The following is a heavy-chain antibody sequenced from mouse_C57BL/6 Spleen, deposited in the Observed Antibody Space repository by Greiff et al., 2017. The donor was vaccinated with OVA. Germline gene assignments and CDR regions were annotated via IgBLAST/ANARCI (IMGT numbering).Heavy chain of an antibody. CDR1: GYAFSSSW. J-gene: IGHJ4*01. CDR3: ARWPSYAMDY. Sequence: ESGPELVKPGASVKISCKASGYAFSSSWMNWVKQRPGKGLEWIGRIYPGDGDTNYNGKFKGKATLTADKSSSTAYMQLSSLTSEDSAVYFCARWPSYAMDYWGQGTSVTVSS. CDR2: IYPGDGDT. V-gene: IGHV1-82*01.